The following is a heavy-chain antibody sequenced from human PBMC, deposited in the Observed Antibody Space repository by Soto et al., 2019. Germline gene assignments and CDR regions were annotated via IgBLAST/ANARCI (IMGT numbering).Heavy chain of an antibody. Sequence: QVVLQESGPGLVKPSETLSLTCSVSGRSITSYYWSWVRQRPGKVLEWIGYVYDNGITSQNPSLKSRVTMSADTSQNQFPLKLTSVPGADTAVYFCARTYDSNGYANEFDSWGQGILVTVTS. D-gene: IGHD3-22*01. V-gene: IGHV4-59*12. CDR2: VYDNGIT. J-gene: IGHJ4*02. CDR3: ARTYDSNGYANEFDS. CDR1: GRSITSYY.